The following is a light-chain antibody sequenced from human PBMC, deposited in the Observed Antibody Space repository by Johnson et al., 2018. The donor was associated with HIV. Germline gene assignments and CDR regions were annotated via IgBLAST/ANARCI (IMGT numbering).Light chain of an antibody. CDR1: GSNIGSNT. CDR3: AAWDDSLNGNYV. J-gene: IGLJ1*01. Sequence: QSVLTQPPSASATPGQRVTISCSGSGSNIGSNTVNWYQHLPGTAPKLLIYNNNGRPSGVPDRFSGSKSGTSASLAISGLQSEDEAEYYCAAWDDSLNGNYVFGTGTKVTVL. V-gene: IGLV1-44*01. CDR2: NNN.